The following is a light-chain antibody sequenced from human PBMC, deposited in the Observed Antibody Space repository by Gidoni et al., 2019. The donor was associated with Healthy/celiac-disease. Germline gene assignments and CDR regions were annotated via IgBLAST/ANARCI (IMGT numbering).Light chain of an antibody. CDR1: QSVSSY. V-gene: IGKV3-11*01. CDR3: QQRSNWPLT. CDR2: DAA. J-gene: IGKJ4*01. Sequence: EIVLTQSPATLSLSPGERATLSCRASQSVSSYLAWYQQKPGQAPRLLIYDAANRATGIPARFSGSGARTVFTLTSSSLAPEDFAVYYCQQRSNWPLTFGGGTKVEIK.